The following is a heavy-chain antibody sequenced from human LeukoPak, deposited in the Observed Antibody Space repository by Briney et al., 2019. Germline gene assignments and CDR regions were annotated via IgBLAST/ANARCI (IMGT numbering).Heavy chain of an antibody. CDR2: ISGGGGST. CDR1: GFTFSNYA. CDR3: AKDDLWFGELSPFDY. Sequence: PGGSLRLSCTASGFTFSNYAMTWVRQAPGKGLEWVSAISGGGGSTYYADSVKGRFTISRDNSKNTLYLQMNSLRAEDTAVYYCAKDDLWFGELSPFDYWGQGTLVTVSS. D-gene: IGHD3-10*01. J-gene: IGHJ4*02. V-gene: IGHV3-23*01.